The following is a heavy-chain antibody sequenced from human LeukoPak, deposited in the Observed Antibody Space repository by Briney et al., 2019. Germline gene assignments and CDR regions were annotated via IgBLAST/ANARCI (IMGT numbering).Heavy chain of an antibody. CDR3: ATVVAAAGDY. CDR1: GFTFSNYG. V-gene: IGHV3-30*03. CDR2: ISYDGSNK. D-gene: IGHD6-13*01. Sequence: GGSLRLSCAASGFTFSNYGMHWVRQAPGKGLEWVAVISYDGSNKYYADSVKGRFTISRDNSKNTLYLQMNSLRAEDTAVYYCATVVAAAGDYWGQGTLVTVSS. J-gene: IGHJ4*02.